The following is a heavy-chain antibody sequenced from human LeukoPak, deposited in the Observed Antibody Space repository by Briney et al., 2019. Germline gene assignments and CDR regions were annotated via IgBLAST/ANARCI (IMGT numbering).Heavy chain of an antibody. CDR3: ARPPHTVATLWYFDL. CDR1: GFTFSTYA. V-gene: IGHV3-64*01. D-gene: IGHD5-12*01. CDR2: ISTNGGGT. J-gene: IGHJ2*01. Sequence: PGGSLRLSCAASGFTFSTYAMHWVRQTPGKGLEYVSAISTNGGGTYYANSVKGRFTISRDNSKNTVYLQMGRLRAEDMAVYYCARPPHTVATLWYFDLWGRGTLVTVSS.